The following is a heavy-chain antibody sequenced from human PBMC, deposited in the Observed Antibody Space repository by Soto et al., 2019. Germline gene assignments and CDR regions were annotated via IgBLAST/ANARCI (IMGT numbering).Heavy chain of an antibody. J-gene: IGHJ5*01. D-gene: IGHD7-27*01. CDR2: IYKSATT. CDR3: ARGRYCLTGRCFPNWFDS. V-gene: IGHV4-30-4*01. CDR1: GDSISNLDYF. Sequence: SETLSLTCSVSGDSISNLDYFWAWIRQPLGQALEYIGYIYKSATTYYNPSFESRVAISVDTSKSQFSLNVTSVTAADTAVYFCARGRYCLTGRCFPNWFDSWGQGALVTVSS.